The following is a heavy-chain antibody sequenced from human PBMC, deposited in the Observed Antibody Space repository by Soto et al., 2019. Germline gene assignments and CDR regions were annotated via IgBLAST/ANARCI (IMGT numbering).Heavy chain of an antibody. D-gene: IGHD5-18*01. CDR2: IRYDGSAS. CDR3: VRDLQLWFLDY. CDR1: GDSINNKNW. V-gene: IGHV3-74*01. J-gene: IGHJ4*02. Sequence: PSETLSLTCSVSGDSINNKNWWTWLRQAPGKGLEWVSRIRYDGSASTYADSVKGRFAISRDNAKNTLYLQMNSLRAEDTAVYYCVRDLQLWFLDYWGQGTLVTVSS.